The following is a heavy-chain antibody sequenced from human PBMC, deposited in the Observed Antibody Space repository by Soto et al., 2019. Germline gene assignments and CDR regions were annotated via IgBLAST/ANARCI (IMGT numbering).Heavy chain of an antibody. D-gene: IGHD1-20*01. V-gene: IGHV5-10-1*01. Sequence: GESLKISCKGSGYRFTGYWNTWGRQVPGKGLEWMGKIDPSDSYTDYSPSCQGHVTISADKSISTAYLRWSSLKASHTAVYYRAKHTQPCIYINVNRPNSIDFWGQGTLVTVSS. CDR1: GYRFTGYW. J-gene: IGHJ5*01. CDR3: AKHTQPCIYINVNRPNSIDF. CDR2: IDPSDSYT.